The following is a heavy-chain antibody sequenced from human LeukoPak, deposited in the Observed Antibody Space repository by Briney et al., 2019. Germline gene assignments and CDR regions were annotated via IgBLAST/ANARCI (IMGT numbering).Heavy chain of an antibody. J-gene: IGHJ4*02. Sequence: GSSVKVSCKAFGGTFSSYAISWVRQTPGQGLEWMGGITPIFGTANYAQKFQGRVTITTDESTSTAYMELSSLRSEDTAVYYCARDGMHYDSSGYDTSLDYWGQGTLVTVSS. CDR3: ARDGMHYDSSGYDTSLDY. V-gene: IGHV1-69*05. CDR1: GGTFSSYA. CDR2: ITPIFGTA. D-gene: IGHD3-22*01.